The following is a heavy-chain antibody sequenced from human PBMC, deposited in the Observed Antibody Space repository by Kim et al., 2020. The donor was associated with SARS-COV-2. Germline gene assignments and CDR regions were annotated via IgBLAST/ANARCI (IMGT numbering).Heavy chain of an antibody. CDR2: IRNKANSYTT. CDR1: GFIFSDHY. Sequence: GGSLRLSCAASGFIFSDHYMEWVRQAPGKGLEWVGRIRNKANSYTTEYAASVKGRFTISRDDSKKSLYLQMNSLKTEDTAVYYCARDLQSELSPWGQGTL. CDR3: ARDLQSELSP. D-gene: IGHD1-7*01. V-gene: IGHV3-72*01. J-gene: IGHJ5*02.